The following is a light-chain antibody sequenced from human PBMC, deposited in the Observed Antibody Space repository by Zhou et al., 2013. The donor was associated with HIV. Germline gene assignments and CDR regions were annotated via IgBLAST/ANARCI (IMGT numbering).Light chain of an antibody. CDR3: QQSYITPWT. J-gene: IGKJ1*01. Sequence: DIQMTQSPSSLSASVGDRVTITCRASQSITFYLNWYQQRPGTAPKLLIYAAFNLQSGVPSRFSGSGSGTDFTLTISSLQPEDFATYYCQQSYITPWTFGQGTKVEIK. CDR1: QSITFY. V-gene: IGKV1-39*01. CDR2: AAF.